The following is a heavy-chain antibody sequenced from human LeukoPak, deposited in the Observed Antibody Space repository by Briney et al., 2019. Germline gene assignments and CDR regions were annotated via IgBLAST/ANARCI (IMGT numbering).Heavy chain of an antibody. D-gene: IGHD3-3*01. CDR1: GYTFTGYY. Sequence: ASVKVSCKASGYTFTGYYMHWARQAPGQGLEWMGWINPNSGGPIYAQKFQGRVTMTWDTSISTTYMELRGLRSDDTAVYYCARGGNSVFGVVDYWGQGTLVTVSS. V-gene: IGHV1-2*02. CDR2: INPNSGGP. J-gene: IGHJ4*02. CDR3: ARGGNSVFGVVDY.